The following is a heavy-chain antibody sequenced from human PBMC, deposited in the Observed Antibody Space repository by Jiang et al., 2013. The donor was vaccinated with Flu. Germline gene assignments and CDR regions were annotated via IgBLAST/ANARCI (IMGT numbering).Heavy chain of an antibody. CDR1: GGSMSSGSYY. CDR2: IFYSGSA. Sequence: KPSETLSLTCTVSGGSMSSGSYYWVWVRQPPGKGLEWIGSIFYSGSAYYNPSLKSRVTMSVDTSKNQFSLNLSSVTAADTAVYYCARLQSNHYNHPSHYYYGFDYWGQGTLVTVSS. CDR3: ARLQSNHYNHPSHYYYGFDY. V-gene: IGHV4-39*01. J-gene: IGHJ4*02. D-gene: IGHD3-16*01.